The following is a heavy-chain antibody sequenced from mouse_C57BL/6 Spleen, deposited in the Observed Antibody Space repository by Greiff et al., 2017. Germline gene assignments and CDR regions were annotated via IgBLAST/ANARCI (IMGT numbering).Heavy chain of an antibody. CDR2: IDPSDSYT. J-gene: IGHJ1*03. Sequence: QVQLKQPGAELVMPGASVKLSCKASGYTFTSYWMHWVKQRPGQGLEWIGEIDPSDSYTNYNQKFKGKATLTVYKSSSTAYMQLSSLTSEDSAVYYCARGIPRYFDVWGTGTTVTVSS. CDR3: ARGIPRYFDV. D-gene: IGHD5-1-1*01. CDR1: GYTFTSYW. V-gene: IGHV1-69*01.